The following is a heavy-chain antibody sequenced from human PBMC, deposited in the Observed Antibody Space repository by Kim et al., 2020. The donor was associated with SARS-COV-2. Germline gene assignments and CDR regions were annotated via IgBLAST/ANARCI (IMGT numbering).Heavy chain of an antibody. V-gene: IGHV3-11*01. CDR3: ASYSTSSGMDV. Sequence: GGSLRLSCAASGFTFSDYYMPWIRQAPGKGLEWISYISNSGTTTYYADSVKGRFTISRDNAKNSLYLQMNSLRAEDTAVYYFASYSTSSGMDVWGQGRTV. D-gene: IGHD6-6*01. CDR2: ISNSGTTT. J-gene: IGHJ6*02. CDR1: GFTFSDYY.